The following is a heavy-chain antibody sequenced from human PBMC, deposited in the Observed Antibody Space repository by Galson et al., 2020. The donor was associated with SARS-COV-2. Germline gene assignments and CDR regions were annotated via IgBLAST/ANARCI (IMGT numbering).Heavy chain of an antibody. V-gene: IGHV3-15*01. D-gene: IGHD3-22*01. CDR1: GFTFSNAW. CDR2: IKRKTDGGTT. Sequence: TRGSLRLSCAASGFTFSNAWMSWVRQAPGKGLEWVGRIKRKTDGGTTDYAAPVKGRFTISRDDSKNTLYLQMNSLKTEDTAVYYCTTGVAYYYDSSGYYYSLDYWGQGTLVTVSS. J-gene: IGHJ4*02. CDR3: TTGVAYYYDSSGYYYSLDY.